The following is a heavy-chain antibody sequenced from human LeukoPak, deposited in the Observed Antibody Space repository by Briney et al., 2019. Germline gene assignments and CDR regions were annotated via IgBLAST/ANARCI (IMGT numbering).Heavy chain of an antibody. CDR3: SREEGGYSSGWYGY. Sequence: GGSLRLSCAASGFTFSSYAMHWVRQAPGKGLEWVAVISYDGSNKYYADSVKGRFTISRDNSKNTLYLQMNSLRAEDTAVYYCSREEGGYSSGWYGYWGQGPLVTVSS. D-gene: IGHD6-19*01. J-gene: IGHJ4*02. CDR2: ISYDGSNK. CDR1: GFTFSSYA. V-gene: IGHV3-30-3*01.